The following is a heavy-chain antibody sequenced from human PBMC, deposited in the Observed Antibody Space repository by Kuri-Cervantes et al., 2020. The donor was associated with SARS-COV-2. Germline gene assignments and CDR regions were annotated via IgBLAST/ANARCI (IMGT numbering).Heavy chain of an antibody. V-gene: IGHV3-53*01. CDR2: IYSGGST. CDR1: GFTVSSNY. D-gene: IGHD6-13*01. J-gene: IGHJ4*02. Sequence: GALKISCAASGFTVSSNYMSWVRQAPGKGLEWVSVIYSGGSTYYADSVKGRFTISRDNSKNTLYLQMNSLRAEDTAVYYCAIAAAESFDYWGQGTLVTVSS. CDR3: AIAAAESFDY.